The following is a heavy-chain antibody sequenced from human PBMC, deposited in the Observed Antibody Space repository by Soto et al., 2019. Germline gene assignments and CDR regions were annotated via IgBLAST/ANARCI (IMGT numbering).Heavy chain of an antibody. J-gene: IGHJ4*02. CDR2: IYYSGST. V-gene: IGHV4-31*03. D-gene: IGHD3-22*01. Sequence: PSETLSLTCTVSGGSISSGGYHWSWIRQNPGKGLEWIGYIYYSGSTYYNPSLKSRVTISVDTSKNQFSLKLSSVTAADTAVYYWARGCDSSCYYRLAHHDSIYVCAYGAKGTRVPVSS. CDR3: ARGCDSSCYYRLAHHDSIYVCAY. CDR1: GGSISSGGYH.